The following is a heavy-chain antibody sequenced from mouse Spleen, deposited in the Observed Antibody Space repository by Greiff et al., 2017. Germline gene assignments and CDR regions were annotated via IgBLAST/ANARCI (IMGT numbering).Heavy chain of an antibody. CDR2: IYPSDSET. CDR3: ARRREYYGYKFAY. J-gene: IGHJ3*01. CDR1: GYTFTSYW. D-gene: IGHD2-2*01. V-gene: IGHV1-61*01. Sequence: QVQLQQPGAELVRPGSSVKLSCKASGYTFTSYWMDWVKQRPGQGLEWIGNIYPSDSETHYNQKFKDKATLTVDKSSSTAYMQLSSLTSEDSAVYYCARRREYYGYKFAYWGQGTLVTVSA.